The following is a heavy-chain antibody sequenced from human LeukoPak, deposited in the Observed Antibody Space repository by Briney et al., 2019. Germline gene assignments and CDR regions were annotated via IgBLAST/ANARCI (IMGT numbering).Heavy chain of an antibody. J-gene: IGHJ4*02. V-gene: IGHV3-7*03. CDR1: GFNFRDHW. D-gene: IGHD6-19*01. Sequence: QPGGSLRLSCAVSGFNFRDHWMDWVRQAPGKGLEWVGHIKTDGSETYYVDSLKGRFSISRDNTNNALYLKTNSLRVEDTAVYYCAKNNGWFHLAQWGQGTLVTVSS. CDR3: AKNNGWFHLAQ. CDR2: IKTDGSET.